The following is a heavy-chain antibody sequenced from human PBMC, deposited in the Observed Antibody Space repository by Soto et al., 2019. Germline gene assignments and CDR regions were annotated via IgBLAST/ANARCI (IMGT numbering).Heavy chain of an antibody. J-gene: IGHJ5*02. V-gene: IGHV3-23*01. Sequence: GGSLRLSCAASGFTFSSYAMSWARQAPGKGLEWVSAISGSGGSTYYADSVKGRFTISRDNSKNTLYLQMNSLRAEDTAVYYCAKDGFSGPLRWFDPWGQGTLVTVSS. CDR1: GFTFSSYA. CDR2: ISGSGGST. CDR3: AKDGFSGPLRWFDP. D-gene: IGHD2-15*01.